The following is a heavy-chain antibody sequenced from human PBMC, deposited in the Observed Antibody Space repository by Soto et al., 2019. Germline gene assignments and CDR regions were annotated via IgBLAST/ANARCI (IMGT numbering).Heavy chain of an antibody. D-gene: IGHD2-2*01. CDR1: GYTFTSYD. CDR2: MNPNSGNT. CDR3: ARAPADIVLVPAAPNLDY. V-gene: IGHV1-8*01. Sequence: QVQLVQSGAEVKKPGASVKVSCKASGYTFTSYDINWVRQATGQGLEWMGWMNPNSGNTGYAQKFQGRVTMTRNTSLSTAYMELSSLRSEDTAVYYCARAPADIVLVPAAPNLDYWGQGTLVTVSS. J-gene: IGHJ4*02.